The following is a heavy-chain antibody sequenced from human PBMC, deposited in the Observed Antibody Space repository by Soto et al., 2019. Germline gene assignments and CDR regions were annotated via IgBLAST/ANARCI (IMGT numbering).Heavy chain of an antibody. D-gene: IGHD3-3*01. Sequence: SETLSLTCTVSGGYISSSSYYWGWIRQPPGKGLEWIGSIYYSGSTYYNPSLKSRVTISVDTSKNQFSLKLSSVTAADTAVYYCASHDYDFWSGYFGYWGQGTLVTVSS. CDR1: GGYISSSSYY. CDR3: ASHDYDFWSGYFGY. V-gene: IGHV4-39*01. J-gene: IGHJ4*02. CDR2: IYYSGST.